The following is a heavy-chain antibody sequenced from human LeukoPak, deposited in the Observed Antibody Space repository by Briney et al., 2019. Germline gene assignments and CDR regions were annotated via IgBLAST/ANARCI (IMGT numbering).Heavy chain of an antibody. J-gene: IGHJ4*02. CDR2: IKQDGSEK. D-gene: IGHD3-22*01. V-gene: IGHV3-7*01. CDR3: ARENYDSSGYYYGL. Sequence: GGSLRLSCAASGFTFSSYWMSWVRQAPGKGLEWVANIKQDGSEKYYVDSVKGRFTISRDNAKNSLYLQMNSLRAEGTAVYYCARENYDSSGYYYGLWGQGTLVTVSS. CDR1: GFTFSSYW.